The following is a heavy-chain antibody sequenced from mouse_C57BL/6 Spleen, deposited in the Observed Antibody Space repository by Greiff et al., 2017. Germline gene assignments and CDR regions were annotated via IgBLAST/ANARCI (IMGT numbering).Heavy chain of an antibody. Sequence: EVQLVESGPGLVKPSQSLSLTCSVTGYSITSGYYWNWIRQFPGNKLEWMGYISYDGSNNYNPSLKNRISITRDTSKNQFFLKLNSVTTEDTATYYCARAYFRDYFDYWGQGTTRTVSS. V-gene: IGHV3-6*01. D-gene: IGHD2-10*01. J-gene: IGHJ2*01. CDR2: ISYDGSN. CDR3: ARAYFRDYFDY. CDR1: GYSITSGYY.